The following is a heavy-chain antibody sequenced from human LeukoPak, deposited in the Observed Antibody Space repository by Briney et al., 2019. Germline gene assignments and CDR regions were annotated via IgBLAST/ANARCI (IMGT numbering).Heavy chain of an antibody. J-gene: IGHJ5*02. CDR2: INAGNGNT. V-gene: IGHV1-3*01. D-gene: IGHD2-2*01. Sequence: ASVKVSCKASGYTFTSYAMHWVRQAPGQRLEWMGWINAGNGNTKYSQKFQGRVTITRDTSASTAYIELSRLRSDDTAIYYCARDLLNGDIVVLPAAMGEGGNWFDPWGQGTLVTVSS. CDR1: GYTFTSYA. CDR3: ARDLLNGDIVVLPAAMGEGGNWFDP.